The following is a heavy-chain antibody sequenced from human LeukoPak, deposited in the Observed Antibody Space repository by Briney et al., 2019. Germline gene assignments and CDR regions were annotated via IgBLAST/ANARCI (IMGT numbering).Heavy chain of an antibody. J-gene: IGHJ4*02. CDR1: GLTFSNYG. CDR3: AKGGSNNWSFDN. Sequence: GGSLRLSCAAAGLTFSNYGMHWVRQAPGKGLQWVAYIRYDGRNKYSADSVKGRFTIYRDNSKSTLYLQMNSLRPEDTAVYYCAKGGSNNWSFDNWGQGTLVTVSS. CDR2: IRYDGRNK. D-gene: IGHD1-1*01. V-gene: IGHV3-30*02.